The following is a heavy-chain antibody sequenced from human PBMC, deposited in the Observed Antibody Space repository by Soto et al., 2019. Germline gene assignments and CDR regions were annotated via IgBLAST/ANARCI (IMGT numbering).Heavy chain of an antibody. D-gene: IGHD6-13*01. J-gene: IGHJ6*02. CDR3: ARDLVAAVHYYYYGMDV. V-gene: IGHV4-61*01. CDR2: IYYSGST. CDR1: GGFITTTTYY. Sequence: SETLSLTCTVSGGFITTTTYYWGWIRQPPGKGLEWIGYIYYSGSTNYNPSLKSRVTISVDTSKNQFSLKLSSVTAADTAVYYCARDLVAAVHYYYYGMDVWGQGTTVTVSS.